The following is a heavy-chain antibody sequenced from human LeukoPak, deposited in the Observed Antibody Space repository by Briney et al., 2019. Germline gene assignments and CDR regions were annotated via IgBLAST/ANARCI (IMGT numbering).Heavy chain of an antibody. CDR3: ARGRYYYDSSGSIGAFDI. CDR1: GGSFSGYY. Sequence: SETLSLTCAVYGGSFSGYYWSWLRQPPGKGLEWIGEINHSGSTNYNPSLKSRVTISVDTSKNQFSLKLSSVTAADTAVYYCARGRYYYDSSGSIGAFDIWGQGTMVTVSS. CDR2: INHSGST. V-gene: IGHV4-34*01. D-gene: IGHD3-22*01. J-gene: IGHJ3*02.